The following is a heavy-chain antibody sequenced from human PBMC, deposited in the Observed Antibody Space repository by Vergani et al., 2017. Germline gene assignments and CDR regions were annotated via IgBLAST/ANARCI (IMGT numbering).Heavy chain of an antibody. D-gene: IGHD1-14*01. CDR3: ARGRIRDHAIDP. CDR2: ISSRISNI. Sequence: EVQLVESGGGLVQPGGSLRLSCAASGFTFSSYSMNWVRQAPGKGLEWVSYISSRISNIDYADSVKGQFTITRDNAKNSLYLQMNSLRDEDTAVYYCARGRIRDHAIDPWGQGTLVTVSS. CDR1: GFTFSSYS. J-gene: IGHJ5*02. V-gene: IGHV3-48*02.